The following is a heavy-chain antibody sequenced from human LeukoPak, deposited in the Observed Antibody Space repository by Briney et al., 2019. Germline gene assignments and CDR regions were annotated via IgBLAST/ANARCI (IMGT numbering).Heavy chain of an antibody. D-gene: IGHD3-10*01. J-gene: IGHJ4*02. Sequence: GESLQISCQGSGYSFTTYWIGWVRPMPGKGLECMGIIYPGDSDTRYSPSFQGQVTISADKSINTAYLQWSSLKASDTAMYYCARLGTYWSNYYFEYWGQGTLVTGSS. V-gene: IGHV5-51*01. CDR2: IYPGDSDT. CDR3: ARLGTYWSNYYFEY. CDR1: GYSFTTYW.